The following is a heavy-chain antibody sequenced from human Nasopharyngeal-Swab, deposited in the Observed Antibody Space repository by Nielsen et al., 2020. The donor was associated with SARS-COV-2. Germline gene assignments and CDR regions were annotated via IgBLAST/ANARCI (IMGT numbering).Heavy chain of an antibody. CDR1: GFTFSSYW. CDR3: ARDDDFWSGYSNGMDV. V-gene: IGHV3-7*01. CDR2: IKQDGSEK. D-gene: IGHD3-3*01. Sequence: GESLKISCAASGFTFSSYWMSWVRQAPGKGLEWVANIKQDGSEKYYVDSVKGRFTISRDNAKNSLYLQMNSLRAKDTAVYYCARDDDFWSGYSNGMDVWGQGTTVTVSS. J-gene: IGHJ6*02.